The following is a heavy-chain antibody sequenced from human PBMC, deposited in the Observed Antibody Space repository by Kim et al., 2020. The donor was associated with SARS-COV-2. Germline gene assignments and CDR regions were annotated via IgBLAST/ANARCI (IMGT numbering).Heavy chain of an antibody. Sequence: GGSLRLSCAASGFTFSSYAMHWVRQAPGKGLEWVAVISYDGSNKYYSDSVKGRFTISRDNSKNTLYLQMNSLRAEDTAVYYCARGGNYYYYGMDVWGQG. CDR3: ARGGNYYYYGMDV. CDR2: ISYDGSNK. CDR1: GFTFSSYA. J-gene: IGHJ6*02. V-gene: IGHV3-30*04. D-gene: IGHD6-13*01.